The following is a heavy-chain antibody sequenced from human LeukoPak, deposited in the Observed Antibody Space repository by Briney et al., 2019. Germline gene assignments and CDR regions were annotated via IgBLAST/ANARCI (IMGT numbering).Heavy chain of an antibody. CDR1: GYTFTSYD. Sequence: GASVKVSCKASGYTFTSYDINWVRQATGQGLEWMGWMNPNSGNTGYAQKFQGRVTMTRNTSISTAYMELSSLRSEDTAVYYCARGTTGTTGPLYYYYGMDVWGQGTTVTVS. CDR3: ARGTTGTTGPLYYYYGMDV. J-gene: IGHJ6*02. V-gene: IGHV1-8*01. CDR2: MNPNSGNT. D-gene: IGHD1-1*01.